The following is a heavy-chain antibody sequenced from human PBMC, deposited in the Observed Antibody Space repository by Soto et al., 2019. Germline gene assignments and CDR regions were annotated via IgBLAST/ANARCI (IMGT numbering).Heavy chain of an antibody. CDR1: GFTVSSNY. CDR3: ARGPPGIAY. CDR2: IYSGGRT. Sequence: PGGSLRLSCEASGFTVSSNYMSWVRQAPGKGLEWVSVIYSGGRTYYADSVKGRFTISRDNSKNTLYLQMNSLRVEDTAVYYCARGPPGIAYWGQGTLVTVSS. V-gene: IGHV3-53*01. J-gene: IGHJ4*02.